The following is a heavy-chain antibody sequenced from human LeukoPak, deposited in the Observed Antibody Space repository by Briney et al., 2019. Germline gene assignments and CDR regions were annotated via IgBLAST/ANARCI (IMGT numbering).Heavy chain of an antibody. V-gene: IGHV3-23*01. Sequence: PGGSLRLSCAASGFTFSSYAMIWVRQAPGKGLEAPGKGLEWVSTISASGHATYYPDSVRGRFTISRDNSKSTLHLQMDSLRAEDSALYYCAKWPEGATPKFHHWGQGTLVTVSS. CDR1: GFTFSSYA. D-gene: IGHD1-26*01. CDR3: AKWPEGATPKFHH. CDR2: ISASGHAT. J-gene: IGHJ4*02.